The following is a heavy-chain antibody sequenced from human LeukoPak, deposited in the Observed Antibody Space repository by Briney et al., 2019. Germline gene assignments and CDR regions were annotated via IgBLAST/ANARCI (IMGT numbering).Heavy chain of an antibody. D-gene: IGHD7-27*01. J-gene: IGHJ4*02. Sequence: GGSLRLSCAASGFTFNTYAMSWVRQAPGKGLEWVSTITTSDGNTYYADSVKGRFTVSRDNSKNTLFLQMNSLRAEDTAVYYCAKDGGLWVSAHWGDSWGRGTLVTVSS. V-gene: IGHV3-23*01. CDR1: GFTFNTYA. CDR2: ITTSDGNT. CDR3: AKDGGLWVSAHWGDS.